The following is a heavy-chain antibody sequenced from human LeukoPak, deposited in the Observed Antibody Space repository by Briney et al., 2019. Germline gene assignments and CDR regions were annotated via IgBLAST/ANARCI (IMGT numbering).Heavy chain of an antibody. CDR3: ARSAVPYYYDSSGYRNYFDY. J-gene: IGHJ4*02. CDR1: GGSINSYY. D-gene: IGHD3-22*01. Sequence: SETLSLTCTVSGGSINSYYWSWIRQPPGKGLECIGYIHYTGSTNYNPSLKSRVTISVDTSKNQFSLKLSSVTAADTAVYYCARSAVPYYYDSSGYRNYFDYWGQGTLVTVSS. CDR2: IHYTGST. V-gene: IGHV4-59*01.